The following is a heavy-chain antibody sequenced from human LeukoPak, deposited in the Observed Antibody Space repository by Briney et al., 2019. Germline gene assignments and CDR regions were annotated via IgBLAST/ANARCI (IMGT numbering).Heavy chain of an antibody. V-gene: IGHV3-7*01. Sequence: GGSLRLSCAASGFTFSSYWMSWVRQAPGKGLEWVANIKQDGSEKYYVDSVKGRFTISRDNAKNSLYLQMNSLRAEDTAVYYCARGGSKDCTHGVCHMDVWGKGTTVTVSS. CDR1: GFTFSSYW. CDR2: IKQDGSEK. CDR3: ARGGSKDCTHGVCHMDV. D-gene: IGHD2-8*01. J-gene: IGHJ6*03.